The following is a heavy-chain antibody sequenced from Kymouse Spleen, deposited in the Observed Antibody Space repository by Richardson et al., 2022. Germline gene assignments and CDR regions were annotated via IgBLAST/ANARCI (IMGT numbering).Heavy chain of an antibody. CDR1: GGSISSSSYY. D-gene: IGHD3-9*01. V-gene: IGHV4-39*01. Sequence: QLQLQESGPGLVKPSETLSLTCTVSGGSISSSSYYWGWIRQPPGKGLEWIGSIYYSGSTYYNPSLKSRVTISVDTSKNQFSLKLSSVTAADTAVYYCARLRYFDWFLDYWGQGTLVTVSS. J-gene: IGHJ4*02. CDR3: ARLRYFDWFLDY. CDR2: IYYSGST.